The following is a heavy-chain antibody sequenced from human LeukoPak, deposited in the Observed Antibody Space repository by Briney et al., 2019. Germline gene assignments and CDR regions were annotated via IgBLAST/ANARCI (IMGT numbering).Heavy chain of an antibody. CDR3: ARDSSSWEYYHYGLDV. Sequence: SRTLSLTCAISGDSVSSNSAAWNWIRQSPSRGLEWLGRTFYRSKWYKDYAVSVKSRVTINPDTSKNQFSLQLNSVTPDDTAVYYCARDSSSWEYYHYGLDVWGQGTTVTVSS. CDR1: GDSVSSNSAA. D-gene: IGHD6-13*01. J-gene: IGHJ6*02. V-gene: IGHV6-1*01. CDR2: TFYRSKWYK.